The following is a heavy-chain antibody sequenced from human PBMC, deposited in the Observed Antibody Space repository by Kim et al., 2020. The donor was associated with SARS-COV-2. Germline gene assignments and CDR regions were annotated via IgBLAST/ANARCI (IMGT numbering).Heavy chain of an antibody. CDR3: TRGATVATSYYYGMDV. CDR1: GFTFSDHY. Sequence: GGSLRLSCAASGFTFSDHYMDWVRQAPGKGLEWVGRVRNKAKSYTTEYAASVKGRFTVSRDDSQKSLYLQMNSLKNEDTAVYYCTRGATVATSYYYGMDVWGQGTTVTVSS. CDR2: VRNKAKSYTT. J-gene: IGHJ6*02. D-gene: IGHD5-12*01. V-gene: IGHV3-72*01.